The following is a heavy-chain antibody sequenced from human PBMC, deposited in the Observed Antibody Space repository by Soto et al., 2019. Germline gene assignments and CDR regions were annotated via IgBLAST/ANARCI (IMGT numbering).Heavy chain of an antibody. CDR3: ARGAASMVRGVTHGRWFDP. CDR1: GGSISSSSYY. Sequence: SETLSLTCTVSGGSISSSSYYWGWIRQPPGKGLEWIGSIYYSGSTYYNPSLKSRVTISVDTSKNQFSLKLSSVTAADTAVYYCARGAASMVRGVTHGRWFDPWGQGTLVTVSS. D-gene: IGHD3-10*01. J-gene: IGHJ5*02. CDR2: IYYSGST. V-gene: IGHV4-39*01.